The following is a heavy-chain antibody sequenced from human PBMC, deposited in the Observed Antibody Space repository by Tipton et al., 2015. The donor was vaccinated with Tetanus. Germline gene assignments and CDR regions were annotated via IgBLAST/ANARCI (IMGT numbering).Heavy chain of an antibody. CDR1: GFIVSSHY. Sequence: VQLVQSGGGLIQPGGSLRLSCVASGFIVSSHYMSWVRQAPGKGLEWVSVMYSGGDTYYVDSVKGRFTISRDDSKETVYLQMSSLRAEDTAVYYCAKLDYGDYGRYYYYEMDVWGQGTTVTVSS. J-gene: IGHJ6*02. CDR3: AKLDYGDYGRYYYYEMDV. CDR2: MYSGGDT. V-gene: IGHV3-66*03. D-gene: IGHD4-17*01.